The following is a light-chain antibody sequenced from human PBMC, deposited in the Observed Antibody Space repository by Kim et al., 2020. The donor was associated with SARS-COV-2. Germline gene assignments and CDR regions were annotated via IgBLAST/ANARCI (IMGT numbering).Light chain of an antibody. J-gene: IGKJ2*01. CDR3: QHYYTWPFT. V-gene: IGKV3-15*01. CDR2: DAS. Sequence: SVSSGEGATLSCRASQNVNSDLAWYQQKPGQAPRLLIYDASTRSPGLPDRFSGSGSGREFTLTISSLQSEDFAVYYCQHYYTWPFTFGQGTKLEI. CDR1: QNVNSD.